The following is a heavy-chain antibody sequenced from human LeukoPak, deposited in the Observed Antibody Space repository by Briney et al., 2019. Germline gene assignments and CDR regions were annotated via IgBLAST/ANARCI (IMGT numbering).Heavy chain of an antibody. CDR1: GGSISSSSYY. J-gene: IGHJ6*03. CDR2: IYYSGST. V-gene: IGHV4-39*07. D-gene: IGHD2-2*01. Sequence: KTSETLSLTCTVSGGSISSSSYYWGWIRQPPGKGLEWIGSIYYSGSTYYNPSLKSRVTISVDTSKNQFSLKLSSVTAADTAVYYCARDLPVVPAAQLTKVDYYYYYMDVWGKGTTVTVSS. CDR3: ARDLPVVPAAQLTKVDYYYYYMDV.